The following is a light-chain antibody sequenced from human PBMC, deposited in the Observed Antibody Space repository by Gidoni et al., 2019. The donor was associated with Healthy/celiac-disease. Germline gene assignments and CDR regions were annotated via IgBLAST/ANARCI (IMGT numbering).Light chain of an antibody. V-gene: IGKV1-5*03. Sequence: DIQMTQSPSTLSASVGDRVTITCRASQSISSWLAWYQQKPGKAPQLLIDKASSLESGVPSRFSGSGSGTEFTLTISSLQPDDFATYYCQQYNSYSVTFGQGTRLEIK. CDR2: KAS. CDR3: QQYNSYSVT. J-gene: IGKJ5*01. CDR1: QSISSW.